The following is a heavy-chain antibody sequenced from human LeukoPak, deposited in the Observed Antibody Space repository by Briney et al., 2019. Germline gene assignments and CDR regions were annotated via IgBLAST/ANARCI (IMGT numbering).Heavy chain of an antibody. Sequence: GASVKVSCKASGYTFTSYGISWVRQAPGQGLEWMGWISAYNGNTNYAQKLQGRVTMTTDTSTSTAYMELRRLRSDDTAVYYCASLLTYCSRGTSHAPAIDYWGQGPLVTVSS. J-gene: IGHJ4*02. D-gene: IGHD2-15*01. CDR1: GYTFTSYG. CDR3: ASLLTYCSRGTSHAPAIDY. V-gene: IGHV1-18*01. CDR2: ISAYNGNT.